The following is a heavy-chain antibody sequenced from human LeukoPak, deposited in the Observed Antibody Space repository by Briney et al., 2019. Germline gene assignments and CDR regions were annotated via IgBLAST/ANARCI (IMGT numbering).Heavy chain of an antibody. CDR2: INPSDGST. V-gene: IGHV1-46*01. CDR1: GYTFTSYY. CDR3: ARIRDGYNDAYDI. Sequence: ASVKVSCKASGYTFTSYYKHLVRQAPGQGFEWMAIINPSDGSTTNSQKFQGRVTMTRDTSTSTVYMELSGLRSEDTALYYCARIRDGYNDAYDIWGQGTMVTVSS. J-gene: IGHJ3*02. D-gene: IGHD5-24*01.